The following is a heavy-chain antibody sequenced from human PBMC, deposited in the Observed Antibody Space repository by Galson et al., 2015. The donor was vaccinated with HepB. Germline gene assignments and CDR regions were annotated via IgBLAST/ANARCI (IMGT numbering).Heavy chain of an antibody. CDR1: GFTFSNYA. Sequence: SLRLSCAASGFTFSNYAMSWVRQAPGKGLEWVAAITESGAGSVYADSVMGRFTISRDNSKNTLYMQMNSLRAEDTAVYYCARGRGTSLIMGGNRHNWFDPWGQGTLVTVSS. CDR2: ITESGAGS. D-gene: IGHD1-1*01. CDR3: ARGRGTSLIMGGNRHNWFDP. V-gene: IGHV3-23*01. J-gene: IGHJ5*02.